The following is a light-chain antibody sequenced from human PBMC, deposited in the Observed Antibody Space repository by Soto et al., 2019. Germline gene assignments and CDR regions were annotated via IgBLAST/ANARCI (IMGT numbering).Light chain of an antibody. CDR2: DVS. CDR1: SSEVGGYNY. J-gene: IGLJ1*01. CDR3: SSYTSSSPYV. Sequence: QSVLTQPASVSGSPGQSITISCTGTSSEVGGYNYVSWYQQHPGKAPKLMIYDVSNRPSVVSNRFSGSKSGNTASLTISGLQAEDEADYYCSSYTSSSPYVFGTGTKVTVL. V-gene: IGLV2-14*01.